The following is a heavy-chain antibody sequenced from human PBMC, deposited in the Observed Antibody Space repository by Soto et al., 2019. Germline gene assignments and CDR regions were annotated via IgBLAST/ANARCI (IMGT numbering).Heavy chain of an antibody. Sequence: CGPTLVNPTGTLTLTCTVSGFSLINARMGVSWIRQPPGKALEWLAHIFSNDEKSYSTSLKSRLTISKDTSKSQVVLTMTNMDPVDTATYYCARHNSYYFDYWGQGTLVTVSS. J-gene: IGHJ4*02. D-gene: IGHD2-15*01. V-gene: IGHV2-26*01. CDR2: IFSNDEK. CDR1: GFSLINARMG. CDR3: ARHNSYYFDY.